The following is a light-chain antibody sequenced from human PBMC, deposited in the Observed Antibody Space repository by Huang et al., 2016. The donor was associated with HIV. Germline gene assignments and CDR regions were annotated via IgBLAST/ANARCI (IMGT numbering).Light chain of an antibody. CDR2: KSS. V-gene: IGKV1-5*03. CDR3: QQYHSYSWT. Sequence: DIQMTQSPSTLSASVGDRVTITCRASQRISYWLAWYKQKPGKAPNLLIYKSSSLQSGVPSRFSGSGSGTEFTLTISSLQPDDFASYYCQQYHSYSWTFGQGTKVEIK. CDR1: QRISYW. J-gene: IGKJ1*01.